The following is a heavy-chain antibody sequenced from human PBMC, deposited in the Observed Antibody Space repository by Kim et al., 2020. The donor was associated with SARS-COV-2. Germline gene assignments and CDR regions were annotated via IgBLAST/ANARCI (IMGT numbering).Heavy chain of an antibody. CDR3: ARMVISDWFDFDV. CDR1: GSSIGAGYY. CDR2: ISHSGNT. V-gene: IGHV4-38-2*02. J-gene: IGHJ3*01. Sequence: SETLSLTCTVSGSSIGAGYYWAWIRQPPGRGLEWIGSISHSGNTYSNPSLQSRISISVDTSKRQFSLNVTSVTAADTAVYSCARMVISDWFDFDVWGQGT. D-gene: IGHD3-9*01.